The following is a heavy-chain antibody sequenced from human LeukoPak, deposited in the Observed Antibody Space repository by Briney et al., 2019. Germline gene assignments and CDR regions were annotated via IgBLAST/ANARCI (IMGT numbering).Heavy chain of an antibody. CDR1: GFTFSDYY. D-gene: IGHD3-16*02. V-gene: IGHV3-11*01. J-gene: IGHJ5*02. Sequence: GGSLRLSCAASGFTFSDYYMSWIRQAPGKGLEWVSCISTSGSTIYYGDSVKGRFTISRDNAKNSLYLQMNSLRAEDTAVYYCARDNSVGDIAWWFDPWGQGTLVTVSS. CDR2: ISTSGSTI. CDR3: ARDNSVGDIAWWFDP.